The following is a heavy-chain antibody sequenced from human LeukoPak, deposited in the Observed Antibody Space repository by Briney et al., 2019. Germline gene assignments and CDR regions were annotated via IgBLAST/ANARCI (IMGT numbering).Heavy chain of an antibody. Sequence: PGGSLRLSCAASGFTFSSYEMNWVSQAPGKGLEWVSYISSSGSTIYYADSVKGRFTISRDNAKNSLYLQMNSLRAEDTAVYYCARGGGLCSGGSCLYFDHWGQGTQVTVSS. CDR2: ISSSGSTI. J-gene: IGHJ4*02. D-gene: IGHD2-15*01. CDR3: ARGGGLCSGGSCLYFDH. V-gene: IGHV3-48*03. CDR1: GFTFSSYE.